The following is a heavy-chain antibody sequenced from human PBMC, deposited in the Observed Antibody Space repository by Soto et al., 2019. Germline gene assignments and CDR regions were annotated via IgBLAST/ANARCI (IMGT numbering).Heavy chain of an antibody. Sequence: GGSLRLSCAASGFTFSSYGMHWVRQAPGKGLEWVAVIWYDGSNKYYADSVKGRFTISRDNSKNTLYLQMNSLRAEDTAVYYCARDLGIAARLLSVVDYWGQGTLVTVSS. CDR1: GFTFSSYG. CDR2: IWYDGSNK. D-gene: IGHD6-6*01. J-gene: IGHJ4*02. V-gene: IGHV3-33*01. CDR3: ARDLGIAARLLSVVDY.